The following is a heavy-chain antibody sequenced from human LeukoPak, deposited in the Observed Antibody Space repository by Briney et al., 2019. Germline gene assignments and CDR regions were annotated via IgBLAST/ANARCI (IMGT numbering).Heavy chain of an antibody. D-gene: IGHD1-20*01. J-gene: IGHJ5*02. CDR1: GFTVSSNY. Sequence: GGSLRLSCAASGFTVSSNYMSWVRQAPRKGLEWVSVIYSSGTTYYADSVKGRFTISRDNSKNTLYLQMNSLRAEDTAVYYCARGEYNWNDLHLWGQGTLVTVSS. CDR3: ARGEYNWNDLHL. V-gene: IGHV3-66*01. CDR2: IYSSGTT.